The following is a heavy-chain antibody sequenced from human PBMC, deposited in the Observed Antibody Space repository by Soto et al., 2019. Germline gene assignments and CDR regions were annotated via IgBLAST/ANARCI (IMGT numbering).Heavy chain of an antibody. Sequence: EVHLVESGGGLVQPGRSLRLSCAASGFTFDDYAIHWVRQAPGRGLEWVAGISWNGASIGYADSVKGRLTISRDNAKNSLHLQMNSLRSEDTALYYCANLPLYGSGFDCWGQGTLVTVSS. V-gene: IGHV3-9*01. J-gene: IGHJ4*02. D-gene: IGHD3-10*01. CDR3: ANLPLYGSGFDC. CDR2: ISWNGASI. CDR1: GFTFDDYA.